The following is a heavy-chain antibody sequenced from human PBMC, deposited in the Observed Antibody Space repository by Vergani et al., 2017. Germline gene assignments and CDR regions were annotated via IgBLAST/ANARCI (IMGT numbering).Heavy chain of an antibody. CDR1: GFTFSSYS. V-gene: IGHV3-21*01. CDR2: ISSSSSYI. D-gene: IGHD3-10*01. J-gene: IGHJ4*02. Sequence: EVQLLESGGGLVQPGGSLRLSCAASGFTFSSYSMNWVRQAPGKGLEWVSSISSSSSYIYYADSVKGRFTISRDNAKNSLYLQMNSLRAEDTAVYYCARDNDGSGSYGDYWGQGTLVTVSS. CDR3: ARDNDGSGSYGDY.